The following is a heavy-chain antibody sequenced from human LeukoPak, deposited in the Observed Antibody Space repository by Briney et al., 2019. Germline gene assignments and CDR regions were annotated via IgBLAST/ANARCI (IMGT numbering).Heavy chain of an antibody. Sequence: GASVKVSCKAYGYTFTSYDIHWVRQAPGQGLEWMGGIIPIFGTANYAQKFQGRVTITADESTSTAYMELSSLRAEDTAVYYCAREWYSGYAALDYWGQGTLVTVSS. D-gene: IGHD5-12*01. CDR1: GYTFTSYD. CDR2: IIPIFGTA. V-gene: IGHV1-69*13. J-gene: IGHJ4*02. CDR3: AREWYSGYAALDY.